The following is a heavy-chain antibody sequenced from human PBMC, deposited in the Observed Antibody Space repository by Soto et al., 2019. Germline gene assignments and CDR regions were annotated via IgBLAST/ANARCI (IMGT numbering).Heavy chain of an antibody. Sequence: GSLRLSCAASGFTVSSNYMSWVRQAPGKGLEWVSVIYSGGSTYYADSVKGRFTISRHNSKNTLYLQMNSLRAEDTAVYYCERGWPSYGDYDFDYWGQGTLVTVSS. V-gene: IGHV3-53*04. D-gene: IGHD4-17*01. J-gene: IGHJ4*02. CDR3: ERGWPSYGDYDFDY. CDR1: GFTVSSNY. CDR2: IYSGGST.